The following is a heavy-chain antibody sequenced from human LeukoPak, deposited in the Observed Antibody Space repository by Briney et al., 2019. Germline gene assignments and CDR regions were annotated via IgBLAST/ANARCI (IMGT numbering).Heavy chain of an antibody. D-gene: IGHD3-3*01. J-gene: IGHJ5*02. CDR2: IYTSGST. V-gene: IGHV4-4*07. CDR1: GGSISSYY. Sequence: PSETLSLTCTVSGGSISSYYWSWIRQPAGKGLEWIGRIYTSGSTNYNPSLKSRVTMSVDTSKSQFSLKLSSVTAADTAVYYCARVGSGYPKNWFDPWGQGTLVTVSS. CDR3: ARVGSGYPKNWFDP.